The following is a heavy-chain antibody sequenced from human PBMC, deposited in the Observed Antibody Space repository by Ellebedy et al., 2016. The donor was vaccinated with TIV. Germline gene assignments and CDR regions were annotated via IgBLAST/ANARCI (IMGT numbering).Heavy chain of an antibody. D-gene: IGHD1-1*01. CDR3: ARAGGGVPFDF. CDR1: GFTFSRSW. Sequence: GGSLRLXCAASGFTFSRSWMNWIRQVPGKALEWVANINQDGSEKYYVHSVKGRFTISRDNAKNSLYLQMNSLRAEDTALYYCARAGGGVPFDFWGQGTLVTVSS. V-gene: IGHV3-7*01. CDR2: INQDGSEK. J-gene: IGHJ4*01.